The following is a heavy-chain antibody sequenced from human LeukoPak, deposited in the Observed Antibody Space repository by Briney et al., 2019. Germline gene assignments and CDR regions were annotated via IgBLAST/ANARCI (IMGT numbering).Heavy chain of an antibody. D-gene: IGHD4-17*01. Sequence: PGGSLRLSCAASGFTFDDYGMHWVRQAPGKGLEWVAVISYDGSNKYYADSVKGRFTISRDNSKNTLYLQMNSLRAEDTAVYYCARVTVTSAPFDYWGQGTLVTVSS. CDR3: ARVTVTSAPFDY. J-gene: IGHJ4*02. CDR2: ISYDGSNK. V-gene: IGHV3-30*03. CDR1: GFTFDDYG.